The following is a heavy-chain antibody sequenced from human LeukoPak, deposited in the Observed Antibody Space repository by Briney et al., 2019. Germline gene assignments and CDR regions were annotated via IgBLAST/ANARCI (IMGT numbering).Heavy chain of an antibody. V-gene: IGHV1-69*13. Sequence: ASVKVSCKASGGTFSSYAISWVRQAPGQGLEWMGGIIPIFGTANYAQKFQGRVTITADESTSTAYMELSSLRSEDTAVYYCARGFDDGDGYNIDYWGQGTLVTVSS. J-gene: IGHJ4*02. CDR1: GGTFSSYA. CDR2: IIPIFGTA. D-gene: IGHD5-24*01. CDR3: ARGFDDGDGYNIDY.